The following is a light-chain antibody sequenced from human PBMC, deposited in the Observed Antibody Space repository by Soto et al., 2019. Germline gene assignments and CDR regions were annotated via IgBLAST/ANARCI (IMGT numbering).Light chain of an antibody. Sequence: EIVLTQSPGTLSLSPGERATLSCRASQSVSSSYLAWYQQKPGQAPRLLIYGASSRATGIPDRFSGSGSGTDFNINISRLEPEDFAVYYCQQYGSSPPYTFGQGTKLEIK. CDR2: GAS. CDR3: QQYGSSPPYT. J-gene: IGKJ2*01. CDR1: QSVSSSY. V-gene: IGKV3-20*01.